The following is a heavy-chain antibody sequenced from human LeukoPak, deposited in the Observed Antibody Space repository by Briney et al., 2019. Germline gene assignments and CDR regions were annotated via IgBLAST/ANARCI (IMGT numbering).Heavy chain of an antibody. J-gene: IGHJ5*02. CDR2: ISSSSSYI. V-gene: IGHV3-21*01. Sequence: GGSLRLPCAASGFTFSSYSMNWVRQAPGKGLEWVSSISSSSSYIYYADSVKGRFTISRDNAKNSLYLQMNSLRAEDTAVYYCARGPYSSSWYAWFDPWGQGTLVTVSS. CDR3: ARGPYSSSWYAWFDP. CDR1: GFTFSSYS. D-gene: IGHD6-13*01.